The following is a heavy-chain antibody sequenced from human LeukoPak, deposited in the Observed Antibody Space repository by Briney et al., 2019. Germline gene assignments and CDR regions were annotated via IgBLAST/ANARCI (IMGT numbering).Heavy chain of an antibody. J-gene: IGHJ3*02. D-gene: IGHD7-27*01. CDR3: AREALGIDAFDI. CDR2: INHSGST. Sequence: SETLSLTCAVYGGSFSGYYWSWIRQSPGKGLEWIGEINHSGSTNYNPSLKSRVTISVDTSKNQFSLKLSSVTAADTAVYYCAREALGIDAFDIWGQGTMVTVSS. V-gene: IGHV4-34*01. CDR1: GGSFSGYY.